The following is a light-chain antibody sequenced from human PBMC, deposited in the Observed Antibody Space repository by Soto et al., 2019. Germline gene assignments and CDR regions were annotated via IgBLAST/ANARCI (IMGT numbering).Light chain of an antibody. CDR3: TSYTSSITYV. J-gene: IGLJ1*01. Sequence: QSALTQPASVSGSPGQSITISCTGTSSDVGGYNFVSWYQHHPGKAPKLIIYDVTNRPSGISNRVSGSKSGNTASLTISGLQAEDEADYYCTSYTSSITYVFGTGTKLTVL. CDR2: DVT. V-gene: IGLV2-14*03. CDR1: SSDVGGYNF.